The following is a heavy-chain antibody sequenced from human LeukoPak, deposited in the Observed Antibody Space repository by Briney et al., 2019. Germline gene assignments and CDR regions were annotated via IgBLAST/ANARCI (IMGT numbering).Heavy chain of an antibody. D-gene: IGHD7-27*01. J-gene: IGHJ3*02. V-gene: IGHV4-30-2*01. CDR3: ARGLGDAFDI. CDR1: GGSISSGGYS. Sequence: PSQTLSLTCAVSGGSISSGGYSWSWIRQPPGKGLEWIGYIYHSGSTYYNPSLKSRVTISVDRSKNQFSLKLSSVTAADTAVYYCARGLGDAFDIWGQGTMVTVSS. CDR2: IYHSGST.